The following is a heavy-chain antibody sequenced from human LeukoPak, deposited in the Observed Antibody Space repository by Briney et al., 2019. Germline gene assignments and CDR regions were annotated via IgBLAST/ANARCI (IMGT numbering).Heavy chain of an antibody. CDR1: GYTFTGYY. CDR2: INPNSGGT. D-gene: IGHD3-3*01. J-gene: IGHJ4*02. V-gene: IGHV1-2*02. CDR3: ARKNNDWSGYYFGYFDY. Sequence: ASVKVSCKASGYTFTGYYMHWVRQAPGQGLEWMGWINPNSGGTNYAQKSQGRVTMTRDTSISTAYMELSRLRSDDTAVYYCARKNNDWSGYYFGYFDYWGQGTLVTVSS.